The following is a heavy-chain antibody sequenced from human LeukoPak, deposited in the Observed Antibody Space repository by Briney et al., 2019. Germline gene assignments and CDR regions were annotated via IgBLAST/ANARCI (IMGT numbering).Heavy chain of an antibody. CDR1: GFTFSSYG. J-gene: IGHJ5*02. CDR3: ARETSVVVPAAISWFDP. V-gene: IGHV3-33*01. D-gene: IGHD2-2*02. CDR2: IWYDGSNK. Sequence: GGSLRLSCAASGFTFSSYGMHWVRQAPGKGLEWVAVIWYDGSNKYYADSVKGRFTISRDNSKNTLYLQMNSLRAEDMAVYYCARETSVVVPAAISWFDPWGQGTLVTVSS.